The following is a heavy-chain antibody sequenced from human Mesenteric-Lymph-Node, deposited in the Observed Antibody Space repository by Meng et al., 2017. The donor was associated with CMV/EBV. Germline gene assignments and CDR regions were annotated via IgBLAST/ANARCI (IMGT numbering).Heavy chain of an antibody. V-gene: IGHV1-18*01. CDR2: ISGYTGNT. CDR1: GYTFTSYG. CDR3: ARVHYCGGDCYSGFDY. D-gene: IGHD2-21*01. Sequence: ASVKVSCKSSGYTFTSYGVSWVRQAPGQGLEWMGWISGYTGNTKYAQNFQGRLTMTTDTSTSRAYMELRSLRSDDTAVYYCARVHYCGGDCYSGFDYWGQGTLVTVSS. J-gene: IGHJ4*02.